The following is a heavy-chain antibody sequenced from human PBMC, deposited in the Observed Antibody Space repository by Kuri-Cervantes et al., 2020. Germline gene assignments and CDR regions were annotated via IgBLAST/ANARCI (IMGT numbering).Heavy chain of an antibody. CDR2: ISSSSSTI. CDR1: GFTFSSYS. Sequence: LSLTCAASGFTFSSYSMNWVRQAPGKGLEWVSYISSSSSTIYYADSVKGRFTISRDNSKNTLYLQMNSLRAEDTAVYYCARGYSYADYWGQGTLVTVSS. J-gene: IGHJ4*02. CDR3: ARGYSYADY. D-gene: IGHD5-18*01. V-gene: IGHV3-48*01.